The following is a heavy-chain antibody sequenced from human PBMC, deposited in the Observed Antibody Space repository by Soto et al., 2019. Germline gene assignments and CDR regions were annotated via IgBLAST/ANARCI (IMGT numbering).Heavy chain of an antibody. CDR3: ARDPYYYGSGSYTLGLHYYYYYMDV. CDR2: IWYDGSNK. J-gene: IGHJ6*03. D-gene: IGHD3-10*01. V-gene: IGHV3-33*01. Sequence: GGSLRLSCAASGFTFSSYGMHWVRQAPCKGLEWVAVIWYDGSNKYYADSVKGRFTISRDNSKNTLYLQMNSLRAEDTAVYYCARDPYYYGSGSYTLGLHYYYYYMDVWGKGTTVTV. CDR1: GFTFSSYG.